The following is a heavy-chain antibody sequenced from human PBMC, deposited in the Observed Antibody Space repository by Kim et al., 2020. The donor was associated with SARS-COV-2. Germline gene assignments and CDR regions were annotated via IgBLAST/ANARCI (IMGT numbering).Heavy chain of an antibody. Sequence: ASVKVSCRASGYTFTSYAMHWVRQAPGQGLEWMGWINVGNGNTKYSQKLQGRVTITRDTSASTAHMELSSLRSEDTAVYYCARAPTHYDVLTGYQPLGYFQNWGQGTLVTVSS. CDR3: ARAPTHYDVLTGYQPLGYFQN. J-gene: IGHJ1*01. D-gene: IGHD3-9*01. CDR1: GYTFTSYA. CDR2: INVGNGNT. V-gene: IGHV1-3*01.